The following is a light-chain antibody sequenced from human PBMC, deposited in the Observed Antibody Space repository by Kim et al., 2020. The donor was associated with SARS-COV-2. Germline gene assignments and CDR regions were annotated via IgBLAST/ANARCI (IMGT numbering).Light chain of an antibody. Sequence: QSALTQPRSVSGSPEQSVTISCTGTSSDVGGYNYVSWYQQHPGKAPKVLIYDVSHRPSGVPDRFSGSKSGNTASLTISGLQAEDEADYYCCSYAGGYTYVFGTGTKVTVL. CDR2: DVS. CDR3: CSYAGGYTYV. J-gene: IGLJ1*01. CDR1: SSDVGGYNY. V-gene: IGLV2-11*01.